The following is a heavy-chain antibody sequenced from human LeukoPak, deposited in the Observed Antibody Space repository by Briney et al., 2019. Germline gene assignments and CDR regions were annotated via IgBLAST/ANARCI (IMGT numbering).Heavy chain of an antibody. CDR2: ISGSGGST. CDR3: AKDPGVNWRPYIDY. D-gene: IGHD1-20*01. J-gene: IGHJ4*02. CDR1: GSTFSSYW. V-gene: IGHV3-23*01. Sequence: PGGSLRLSCAASGSTFSSYWMSWVRQAPGKGLEWVSAISGSGGSTYYADSVKGRFTISRDNSKNTLYLQMNSLRAEDTAVYYCAKDPGVNWRPYIDYWGQGTLVTVSS.